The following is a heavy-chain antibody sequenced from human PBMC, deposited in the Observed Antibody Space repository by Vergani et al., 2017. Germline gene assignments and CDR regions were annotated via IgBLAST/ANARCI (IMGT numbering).Heavy chain of an antibody. Sequence: EVQLVESGGGLVKPGGSLRLSCAASGFTFSSYSMNWVRQAPGKGLEWVSSISSSSSYIYYADSVKGRFTISRDNAKNSLYLQMNSLRAEDTAVYYCARESRRDYYDSSGYIIRDAFDIWGQGTMVTVSS. CDR2: ISSSSSYI. D-gene: IGHD3-22*01. CDR1: GFTFSSYS. J-gene: IGHJ3*02. CDR3: ARESRRDYYDSSGYIIRDAFDI. V-gene: IGHV3-21*01.